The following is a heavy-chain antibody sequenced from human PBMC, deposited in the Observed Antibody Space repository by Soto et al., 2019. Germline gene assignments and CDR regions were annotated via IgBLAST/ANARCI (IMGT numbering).Heavy chain of an antibody. V-gene: IGHV1-18*01. D-gene: IGHD3-10*01. CDR1: GYTFTSYG. Sequence: ASVKVSCKASGYTFTSYGISWVRQAPGQGLEWMGWISAYNGNTNYAQKLQGRVTMTTDTSTSTAYMELRSLRSDDTAVYYCGRDPYKGSGSYYKGYYYYYYGMDVWGQGTTVTVSS. CDR2: ISAYNGNT. J-gene: IGHJ6*02. CDR3: GRDPYKGSGSYYKGYYYYYYGMDV.